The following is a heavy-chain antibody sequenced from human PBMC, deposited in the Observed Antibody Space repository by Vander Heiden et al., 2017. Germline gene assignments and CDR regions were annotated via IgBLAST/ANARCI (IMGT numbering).Heavy chain of an antibody. D-gene: IGHD3-9*01. CDR2: IYHSGGT. V-gene: IGHV4-4*02. CDR3: AREPRDYDILTGYYYYYGMDV. J-gene: IGHJ6*02. CDR1: GGSISSSNW. Sequence: QVQLQESGPGLVKPSGTLSLTCAVSGGSISSSNWWSWVRQPPGKGLEWIGEIYHSGGTNYNPSLKSRGTISVDKSKNQFSLKLSSVTAADTAVYYCAREPRDYDILTGYYYYYGMDVWGQGTTVTVSS.